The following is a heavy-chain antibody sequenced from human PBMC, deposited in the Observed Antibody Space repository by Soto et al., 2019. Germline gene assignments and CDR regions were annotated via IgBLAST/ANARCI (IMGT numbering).Heavy chain of an antibody. D-gene: IGHD6-19*01. J-gene: IGHJ4*02. CDR1: GDSVSSTSAA. Sequence: SQTLSLTCAICGDSVSSTSAAWSWIRHSPSRGLEWLGRTYYRSKWYSDYAVSVKSRITINPDTSKNQFSLQLNSVTPEDTAVYYCARGSYYSGWVWRRGTRVAVSS. CDR3: ARGSYYSGWV. CDR2: TYYRSKWYS. V-gene: IGHV6-1*01.